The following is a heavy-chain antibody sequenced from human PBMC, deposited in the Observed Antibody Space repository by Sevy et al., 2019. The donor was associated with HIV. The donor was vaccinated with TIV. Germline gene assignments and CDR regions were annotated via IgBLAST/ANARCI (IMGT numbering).Heavy chain of an antibody. CDR1: GGSISSSSYY. D-gene: IGHD2-2*01. J-gene: IGHJ5*02. V-gene: IGHV4-39*01. CDR3: ARQPNRGVPAAIPGKNWFDP. Sequence: SETLSLTCTVSGGSISSSSYYWGWIRQPPGKGLEWIGSIYYSGSTYYNPSLKSRVTISVDTSKNQFSLKLSSVTAADTAVYYCARQPNRGVPAAIPGKNWFDPWGQGTLVTVSS. CDR2: IYYSGST.